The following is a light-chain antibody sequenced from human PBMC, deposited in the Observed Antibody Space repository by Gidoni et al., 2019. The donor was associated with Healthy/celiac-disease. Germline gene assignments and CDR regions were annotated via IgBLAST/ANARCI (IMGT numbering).Light chain of an antibody. CDR3: QQSSNWPPT. CDR1: QSVSSY. Sequence: EIVFTQSPATLSLSPGERATLSCRASQSVSSYLAWYQKKPGQAPRLLIYDASTRATGIPASFSGSGSGTDFTLTISSLEPEDFAVYYCQQSSNWPPTFGQGTKLEIK. V-gene: IGKV3-11*01. CDR2: DAS. J-gene: IGKJ2*01.